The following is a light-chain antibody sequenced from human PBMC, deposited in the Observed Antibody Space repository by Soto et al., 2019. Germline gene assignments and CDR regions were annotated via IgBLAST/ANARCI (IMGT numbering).Light chain of an antibody. V-gene: IGKV1-5*01. J-gene: IGKJ2*01. CDR3: QQYNGYST. CDR1: RTISSW. CDR2: DGS. Sequence: DIPITQSPSALSASVGDRVAITCRASRTISSWLAWYQQRPGKAPKLLIYDGSNLEDGVPSRFSGSRSGTEFTLTISSLQPDDVATYYCQQYNGYSTFGQGTYLDI.